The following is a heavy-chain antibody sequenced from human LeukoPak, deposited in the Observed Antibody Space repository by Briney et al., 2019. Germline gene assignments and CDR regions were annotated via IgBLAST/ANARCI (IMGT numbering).Heavy chain of an antibody. D-gene: IGHD2-15*01. V-gene: IGHV3-23*01. Sequence: GGSLRLSCAASGFTFSSYAMSWVRQAPGKGLEWASALSGGGDSTYYADSVKGRFTISRDNSKNTLYLQMNSLRVEDTAVYYCAKQVVAVPDAFDIWGQGTMVTVSS. CDR3: AKQVVAVPDAFDI. CDR2: LSGGGDST. J-gene: IGHJ3*02. CDR1: GFTFSSYA.